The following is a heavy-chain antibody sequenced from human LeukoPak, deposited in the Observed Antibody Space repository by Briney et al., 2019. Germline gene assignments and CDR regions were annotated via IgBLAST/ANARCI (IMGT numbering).Heavy chain of an antibody. CDR1: GFTFSSYA. CDR3: AKEKYYYDSSGSKFIDY. Sequence: PGGSLRLSCAASGFTFSSYAMSWVRQAPGKGLEWVSSISGSGSSSYYADSVKDRFTISRDSSKNTLYLQMNSLRAEDTAVYYCAKEKYYYDSSGSKFIDYWGQGTLVTVPS. V-gene: IGHV3-23*01. J-gene: IGHJ4*02. CDR2: ISGSGSSS. D-gene: IGHD3-22*01.